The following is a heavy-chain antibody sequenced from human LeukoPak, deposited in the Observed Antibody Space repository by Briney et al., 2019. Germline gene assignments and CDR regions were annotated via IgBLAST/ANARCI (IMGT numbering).Heavy chain of an antibody. Sequence: ASVKVSCKASGGTFSSYAISWVRQAPGQGLEWMGWISAYNGNTNYAQKLQGRVTMTTDTSTSTAYMELRSLRSDDTAVYYCARDRDYGDYNTQDLFVYWGQGTLVTVSS. J-gene: IGHJ4*02. CDR3: ARDRDYGDYNTQDLFVY. CDR2: ISAYNGNT. CDR1: GGTFSSYA. V-gene: IGHV1-18*01. D-gene: IGHD4-17*01.